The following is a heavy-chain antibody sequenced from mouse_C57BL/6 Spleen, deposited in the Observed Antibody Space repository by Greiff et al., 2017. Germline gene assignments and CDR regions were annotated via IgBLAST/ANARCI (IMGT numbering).Heavy chain of an antibody. CDR3: QLGLYY. CDR2: IRNKANTHAT. CDR1: GFTFSDAW. D-gene: IGHD4-1*02. Sequence: EVKLVESGGGLVQPGGSMKLSCAASGFTFSDAWMDWVRQSPEKGLEWVAEIRNKANTHATYYAESGKGRFTISRDDSKSSVYLQMNSLRAEDTGIYYCQLGLYYWGQGTTRTVSS. J-gene: IGHJ2*01. V-gene: IGHV6-6*01.